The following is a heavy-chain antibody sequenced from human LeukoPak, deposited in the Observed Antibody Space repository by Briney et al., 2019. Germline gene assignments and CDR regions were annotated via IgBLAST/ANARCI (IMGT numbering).Heavy chain of an antibody. J-gene: IGHJ4*02. CDR2: IHSSGSA. CDR3: ARDLYDSAGFYYPFDC. D-gene: IGHD3-22*01. Sequence: GGSLRLSCAASGFTFSSYSMNWVRQAPGKGLEWVSVIHSSGSAYYADSVKGRFTISRDNSKNTLYLQMNSLRAEDTAVYYCARDLYDSAGFYYPFDCWGQGTLVTVSS. CDR1: GFTFSSYS. V-gene: IGHV3-53*01.